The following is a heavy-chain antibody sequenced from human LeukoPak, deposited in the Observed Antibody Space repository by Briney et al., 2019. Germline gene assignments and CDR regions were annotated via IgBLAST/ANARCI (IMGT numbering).Heavy chain of an antibody. J-gene: IGHJ6*02. D-gene: IGHD6-19*01. Sequence: GRSLRLSCAAPGFTFDDYAMHWVQQAPGKGLEWVSGISWNSGSIGYADSVKGRFTISRDNAKNSLYLQMNSLRAEDTALYYCAKDINLAMAGTFYYYGMDVWGQGTTVTVSS. CDR3: AKDINLAMAGTFYYYGMDV. CDR2: ISWNSGSI. V-gene: IGHV3-9*01. CDR1: GFTFDDYA.